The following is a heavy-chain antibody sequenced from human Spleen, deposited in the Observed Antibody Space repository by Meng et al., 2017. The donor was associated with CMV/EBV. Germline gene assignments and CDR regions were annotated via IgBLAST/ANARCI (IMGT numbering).Heavy chain of an antibody. CDR2: IKQDGSEK. CDR1: GFTLSNYW. J-gene: IGHJ6*02. CDR3: ARDTGRSSSPSYYYYGMDV. D-gene: IGHD2-2*01. Sequence: GGSLRLSCAASGFTLSNYWMSWVRQAPGKGLEWVDNIKQDGSEKYYVDSVKGRFTISRDTAKNSLYLQMNSLRAEDTAVYYCARDTGRSSSPSYYYYGMDVWGQGTTVTVSS. V-gene: IGHV3-7*01.